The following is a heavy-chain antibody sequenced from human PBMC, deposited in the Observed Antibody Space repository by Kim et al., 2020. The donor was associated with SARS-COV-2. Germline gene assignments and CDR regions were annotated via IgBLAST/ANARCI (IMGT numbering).Heavy chain of an antibody. CDR1: GYTFTSYY. V-gene: IGHV1-46*01. J-gene: IGHJ6*02. Sequence: ASVKVSCKASGYTFTSYYMHWVRQAPGQGPEWMGIINPSGGSTSYAQKFQGRVTMTRDTSTSTVYMELSSLRSEDTAVYYCARGGRARTVYYYGMDVWGQGTTVTVSS. D-gene: IGHD1-1*01. CDR2: INPSGGST. CDR3: ARGGRARTVYYYGMDV.